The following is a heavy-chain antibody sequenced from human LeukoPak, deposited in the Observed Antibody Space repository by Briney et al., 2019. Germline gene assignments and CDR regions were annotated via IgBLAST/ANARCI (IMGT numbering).Heavy chain of an antibody. CDR3: AKGDSGYSSSWLDY. D-gene: IGHD6-13*01. V-gene: IGHV3-23*01. CDR1: GFTFSSYA. Sequence: GGSLRLSCAASGFTFSSYAMSWVRQAPGKGLEWVSAISGSGGSTYYADSVKGRFTISRDNSKNTLYLQMNSLRAEDTAVYYCAKGDSGYSSSWLDYWGQGTLVTVSS. J-gene: IGHJ4*02. CDR2: ISGSGGST.